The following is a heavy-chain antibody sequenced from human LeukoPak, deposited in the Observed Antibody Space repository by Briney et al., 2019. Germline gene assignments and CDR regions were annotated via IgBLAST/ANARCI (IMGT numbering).Heavy chain of an antibody. D-gene: IGHD6-19*01. V-gene: IGHV3-23*01. J-gene: IGHJ4*02. CDR2: VSGAGGRT. Sequence: GGSLRLSCAASGFTFSDYAMSWVRQVPRKGLGWVSGVSGAGGRTYYADSVKGRFTISRDNTKNTLYLQMNSLRAEDTAIYYCAKEKQWLVHRRDYFDYWGQGTLVTVSS. CDR1: GFTFSDYA. CDR3: AKEKQWLVHRRDYFDY.